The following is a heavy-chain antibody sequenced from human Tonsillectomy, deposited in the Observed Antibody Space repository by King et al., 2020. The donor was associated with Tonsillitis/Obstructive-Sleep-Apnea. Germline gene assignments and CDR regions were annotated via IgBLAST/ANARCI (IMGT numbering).Heavy chain of an antibody. CDR1: GFTFSRHG. CDR2: IWYDGSKE. V-gene: IGHV3-33*01. J-gene: IGHJ4*02. Sequence: VQLVESGGGVVQPGRSLRLSCAASGFTFSRHGMHWVRQAPGKGLEWVAVIWYDGSKEYYADSVKGRFTISRDNSKNTLYLQMNSLRVEDTAVYYCARFSGGDGSGSYDYWGQGTLVTVSS. D-gene: IGHD3-10*01. CDR3: ARFSGGDGSGSYDY.